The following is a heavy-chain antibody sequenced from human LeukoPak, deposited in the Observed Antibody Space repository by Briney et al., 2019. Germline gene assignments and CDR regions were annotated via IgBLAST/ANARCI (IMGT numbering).Heavy chain of an antibody. CDR2: IYYSGST. D-gene: IGHD3-9*01. Sequence: SETLSLTCTVSGGSISSGGYYWSWIRQHPGKGLEWIGYIYYSGSTYYNPSLKSRVTISVDTSKNQFSLKLSSVTAADTAVYYCARAPGILTGYTSHYYYGMGVWGQGTTVTVSS. CDR1: GGSISSGGYY. CDR3: ARAPGILTGYTSHYYYGMGV. V-gene: IGHV4-31*03. J-gene: IGHJ6*02.